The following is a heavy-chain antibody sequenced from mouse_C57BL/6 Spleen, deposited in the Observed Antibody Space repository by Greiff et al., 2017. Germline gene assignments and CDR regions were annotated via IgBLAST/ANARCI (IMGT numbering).Heavy chain of an antibody. CDR3: ARWGGSPYYYAMDY. J-gene: IGHJ4*01. Sequence: QVQLQQPGAELVKPGASVKMSCKASGYTFTSYWITWVKQRPGQGLEWIGDIYPGSGSTNYNEKFKSKATLTVDTSSSTAYMQLSSLASEDSAVYYCARWGGSPYYYAMDYWGQGTSVTVSS. CDR2: IYPGSGST. CDR1: GYTFTSYW. D-gene: IGHD1-1*01. V-gene: IGHV1-55*01.